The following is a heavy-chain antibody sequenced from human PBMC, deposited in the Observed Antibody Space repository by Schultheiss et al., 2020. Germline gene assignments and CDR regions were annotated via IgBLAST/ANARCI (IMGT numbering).Heavy chain of an antibody. V-gene: IGHV4-34*01. D-gene: IGHD3-10*01. J-gene: IGHJ6*02. CDR3: ARDLWFGELSQKYYYYGMDV. CDR2: INHSGST. CDR1: GGSFSGYY. Sequence: SETLSLTCAVYGGSFSGYYWSWIRQPPGKGLEWIGEINHSGSTYYNPSLKSRVTISVDTSKNQFSLKLSSVTAADTAVYYCARDLWFGELSQKYYYYGMDVWGQGTTVTVYS.